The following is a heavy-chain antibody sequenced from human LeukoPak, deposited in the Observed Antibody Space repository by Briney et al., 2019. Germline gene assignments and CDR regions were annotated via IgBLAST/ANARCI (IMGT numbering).Heavy chain of an antibody. V-gene: IGHV1-18*01. CDR2: ISAYNGNT. Sequence: ASVKVSCTASGGTFSSYAISWVRQAPGQGLEWMGWISAYNGNTNYAQKLQGRVTMTTDTSTSTAYMELRSLRSDDTAVYYCARAYSGYDSNWFDPWGQGTLVTVSS. CDR1: GGTFSSYA. J-gene: IGHJ5*02. CDR3: ARAYSGYDSNWFDP. D-gene: IGHD5-12*01.